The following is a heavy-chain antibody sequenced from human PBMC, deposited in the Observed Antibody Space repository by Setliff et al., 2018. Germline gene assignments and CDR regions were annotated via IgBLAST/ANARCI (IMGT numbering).Heavy chain of an antibody. J-gene: IGHJ4*02. Sequence: SETLSLTCTVSGGSISTYYWSWIRQPPGKGLEWIGYVYYSGSTNYNPSLKSRVTISVDTSKNHFSLKVFSVTAADTAVYYCARGRNVAARLLDSWGQGTLVTVSS. CDR2: VYYSGST. CDR3: ARGRNVAARLLDS. D-gene: IGHD6-6*01. V-gene: IGHV4-59*12. CDR1: GGSISTYY.